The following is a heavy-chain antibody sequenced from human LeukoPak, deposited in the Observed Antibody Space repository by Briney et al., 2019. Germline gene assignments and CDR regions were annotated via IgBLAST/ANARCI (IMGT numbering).Heavy chain of an antibody. D-gene: IGHD2-15*01. CDR3: ARSGSVRYCSGGSRYGLDY. CDR1: GYTFTSYY. CDR2: INPSGGGT. Sequence: ASVKVSCKASGYTFTSYYMHWVRQAPGQGLEWMGIINPSGGGTNYAQRFQGRVTMTRDTSTSTVYMELSSLRSEDTAVYYCARSGSVRYCSGGSRYGLDYWGQGTLVTVSS. V-gene: IGHV1-46*01. J-gene: IGHJ4*02.